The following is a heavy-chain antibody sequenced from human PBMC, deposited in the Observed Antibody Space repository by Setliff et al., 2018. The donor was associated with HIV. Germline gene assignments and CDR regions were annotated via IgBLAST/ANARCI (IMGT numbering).Heavy chain of an antibody. J-gene: IGHJ4*02. CDR3: ARDVTVRLSVEYYFDY. V-gene: IGHV3-30*04. Sequence: GGSLRLSCAASGFTFSRYGMHWVRQAPGKGLEWVAVISIYDGSEKYYADSVKGRFTISRDNSKNMLYLEMNSLRAEDTAIYYCARDVTVRLSVEYYFDYWGQGTLVTVSS. CDR1: GFTFSRYG. D-gene: IGHD2-15*01. CDR2: ISIYDGSEK.